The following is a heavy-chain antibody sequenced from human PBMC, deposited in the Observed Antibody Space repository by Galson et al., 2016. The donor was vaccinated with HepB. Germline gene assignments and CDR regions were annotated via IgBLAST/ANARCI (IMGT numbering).Heavy chain of an antibody. CDR3: TRHLEFDKTQG. V-gene: IGHV3-73*01. CDR1: GFTFSDSA. D-gene: IGHD3-10*01. J-gene: IGHJ4*02. Sequence: SLRLSCAASGFTFSDSAIHWVRQASGKGLECVGYIRPKAKSYATAYGASVKGRFTISRDDSQNTAFLQMNSLQTDDTAIYYCTRHLEFDKTQGWGQGTLVTVSS. CDR2: IRPKAKSYAT.